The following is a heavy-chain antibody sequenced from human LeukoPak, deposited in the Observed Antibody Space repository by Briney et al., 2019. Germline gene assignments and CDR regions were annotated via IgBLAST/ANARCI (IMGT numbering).Heavy chain of an antibody. CDR2: INPSGGST. Sequence: ASVKVSCKASGYTFTNNYLHWVRQAPGQGLEWMGIINPSGGSTSYAQKFQGRVTMTRDTSTSTVYMELSSLRSEDTAVYYCARDISVVATIGSYYYYGMDVWGQGTTVTVSS. V-gene: IGHV1-46*01. CDR3: ARDISVVATIGSYYYYGMDV. J-gene: IGHJ6*02. D-gene: IGHD5-12*01. CDR1: GYTFTNNY.